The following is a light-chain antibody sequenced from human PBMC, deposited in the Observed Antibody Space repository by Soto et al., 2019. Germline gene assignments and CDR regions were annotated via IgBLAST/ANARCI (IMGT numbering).Light chain of an antibody. CDR2: TDN. CDR1: SSNVGGNA. Sequence: QSVLTQPPSVSGTPGQKVTISCSGSSSNVGGNAVNWYQHLPGTAPKVLIYTDNQRPSGVPDRFSGSKSGTSASLAISGLQSEDEADYYCVTWDESLYRRVFGTGTKLTVL. V-gene: IGLV1-44*01. J-gene: IGLJ1*01. CDR3: VTWDESLYRRV.